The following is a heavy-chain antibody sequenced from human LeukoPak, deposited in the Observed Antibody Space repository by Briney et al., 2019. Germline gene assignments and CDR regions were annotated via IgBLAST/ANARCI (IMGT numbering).Heavy chain of an antibody. J-gene: IGHJ4*02. D-gene: IGHD6-19*01. CDR2: ISSNGGST. CDR3: VKGKGIAVTSLDY. CDR1: GLIFSNYA. V-gene: IGHV3-64D*06. Sequence: GGSLRLSCSASGLIFSNYAMHWVRQAPGKGLEYVSAISSNGGSTYYADSVKGRFTISRDNSKNTLYLQMSSLRAEDTAVYYCVKGKGIAVTSLDYWGQGTLVTVSS.